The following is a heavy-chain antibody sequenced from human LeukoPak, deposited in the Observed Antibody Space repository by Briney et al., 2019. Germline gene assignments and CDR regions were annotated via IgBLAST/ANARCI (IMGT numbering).Heavy chain of an antibody. V-gene: IGHV1-69*13. CDR3: TLWGVRQLRYFDY. D-gene: IGHD5-12*01. CDR1: GGTFSSYA. CDR2: IIPIFGTA. Sequence: SVKVSCKASGGTFSSYAISWVRQAPGQGLEWMGGIIPIFGTAHYAQKFQGRVTITADESTSTAYMELSSLRSEDTAVYYCTLWGVRQLRYFDYWGQGTLVTVSS. J-gene: IGHJ4*02.